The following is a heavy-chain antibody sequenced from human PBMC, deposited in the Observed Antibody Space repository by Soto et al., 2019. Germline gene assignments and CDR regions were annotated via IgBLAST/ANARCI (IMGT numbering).Heavy chain of an antibody. J-gene: IGHJ5*02. D-gene: IGHD2-15*01. CDR1: GFTFSSYD. CDR2: IGTAGDT. CDR3: ARGPVSGGSWWWFDP. V-gene: IGHV3-13*01. Sequence: GGSLRLSCAASGFTFSSYDMHWVRQATGKSLKWVSAIGTAGDTYYPGSIKGRFTISRENAKNSLYLQMNSLRAGDTAVYYCARGPVSGGSWWWFDPWGQGT.